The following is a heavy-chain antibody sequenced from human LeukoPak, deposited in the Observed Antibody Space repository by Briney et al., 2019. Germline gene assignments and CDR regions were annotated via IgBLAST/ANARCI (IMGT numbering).Heavy chain of an antibody. J-gene: IGHJ4*02. CDR3: ARVLETDCTGGSCYSGLDY. V-gene: IGHV3-21*01. D-gene: IGHD2-15*01. CDR2: ISHTGTYI. Sequence: GGSLRLSCAASGFTFSSYNMKWVRQAPGEGLEWVSSISHTGTYIYYADSVKGRFTVSRDNAQNSLYLQMNSLRVEDTAVYYCARVLETDCTGGSCYSGLDYWGQGTLVTVSS. CDR1: GFTFSSYN.